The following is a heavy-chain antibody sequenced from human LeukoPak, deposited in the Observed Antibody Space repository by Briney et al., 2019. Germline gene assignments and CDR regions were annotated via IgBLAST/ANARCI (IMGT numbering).Heavy chain of an antibody. J-gene: IGHJ4*02. CDR3: ARDWTGYYGSDY. D-gene: IGHD3/OR15-3a*01. Sequence: GGSLRLSCAASGFTFTNFEMNWVRQTPGKGLEWVSYISYSGSTTSYADSVKGRFTISRDNAKNSLYLQMNSLRAEDTALYYCARDWTGYYGSDYWGQGTLVTVSS. CDR2: ISYSGSTT. CDR1: GFTFTNFE. V-gene: IGHV3-48*03.